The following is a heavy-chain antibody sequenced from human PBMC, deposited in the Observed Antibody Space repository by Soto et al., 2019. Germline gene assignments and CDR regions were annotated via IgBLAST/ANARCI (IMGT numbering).Heavy chain of an antibody. D-gene: IGHD3-22*01. CDR1: GGSISNGGWY. V-gene: IGHV4-31*03. Sequence: QVPLQESGPGLVKPSETLSLTCTVSGGSISNGGWYWSWIRQHPGKGLEWIGYIDYSGSTDYNPSLKSRVTISVDTSKRQFSLKLSSVTAADTAVYYCARGPQSTTYFFDGTGYYPSRDWGQGSLVTVSA. J-gene: IGHJ4*02. CDR2: IDYSGST. CDR3: ARGPQSTTYFFDGTGYYPSRD.